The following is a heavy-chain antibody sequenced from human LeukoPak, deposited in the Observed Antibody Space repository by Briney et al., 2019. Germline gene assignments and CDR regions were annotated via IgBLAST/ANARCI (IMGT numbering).Heavy chain of an antibody. V-gene: IGHV3-66*01. CDR2: IYSGGST. CDR3: ARDMTTVTTGDY. Sequence: GGFLRLSCAASGFTVSSNYMSWVRQAPGKGLEWVSVIYSGGSTYYADSVKGRFTISRDNSKNTLYLQLNSLRAEDTAVYYCARDMTTVTTGDYWGQGTLVTVSS. J-gene: IGHJ4*02. CDR1: GFTVSSNY. D-gene: IGHD4-17*01.